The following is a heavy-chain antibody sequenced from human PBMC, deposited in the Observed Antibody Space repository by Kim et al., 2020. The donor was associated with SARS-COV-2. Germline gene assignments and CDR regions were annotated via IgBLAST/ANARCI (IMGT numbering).Heavy chain of an antibody. Sequence: SVKVSCKASGGTFSSYAISWVRQAPGQGLEWMGRIIPILGIANYAQKFQGRVTITADKSTSTAYMELSSLRSEDTAVYYCARGTGGYCSGGSCYSYGMDVWGQGTTVTVSS. J-gene: IGHJ6*02. CDR3: ARGTGGYCSGGSCYSYGMDV. D-gene: IGHD2-15*01. V-gene: IGHV1-69*04. CDR2: IIPILGIA. CDR1: GGTFSSYA.